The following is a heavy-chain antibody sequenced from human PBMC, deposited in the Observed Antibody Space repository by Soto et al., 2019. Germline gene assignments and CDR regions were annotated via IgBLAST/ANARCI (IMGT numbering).Heavy chain of an antibody. CDR1: GYTFTSYY. Sequence: ASVKVSCKASGYTFTSYYMHWVRQAPGQGLEWMGIINPSGGSTSYAQKFQGRVTMTRDTSTSTVYMELSSLRSEDTAVYYCARGMYYDFWSGYGLIGGFYYYSGMDVWGQGTTVTVSS. CDR3: ARGMYYDFWSGYGLIGGFYYYSGMDV. J-gene: IGHJ6*02. V-gene: IGHV1-46*01. D-gene: IGHD3-3*01. CDR2: INPSGGST.